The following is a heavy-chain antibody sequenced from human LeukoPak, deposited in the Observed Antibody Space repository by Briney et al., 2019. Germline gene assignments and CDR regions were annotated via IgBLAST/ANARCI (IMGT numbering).Heavy chain of an antibody. Sequence: SETLSHTCTVSGASISSSSSSWGWVRQPPGKGLEWIGSIYYTGKTDYNPSLKSRVTISVDKSKDQLSLKLSSVTVADTAIYYCARRGDTWGQGTLVTVSS. V-gene: IGHV4-39*01. J-gene: IGHJ5*02. D-gene: IGHD3-16*01. CDR3: ARRGDT. CDR2: IYYTGKT. CDR1: GASISSSSSS.